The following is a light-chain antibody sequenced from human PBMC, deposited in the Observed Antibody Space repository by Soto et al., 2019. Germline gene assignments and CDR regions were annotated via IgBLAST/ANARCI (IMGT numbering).Light chain of an antibody. CDR1: QSVSYSY. Sequence: EIVLTQSPGTLSLSPGERATLSCRASQSVSYSYLAWYQQKLGQAPRLLIYGASSRATGVPDRFSGSGSGTDFTLTISRLEPEDFAVYYCHQYGSSPRTFSQGTKVEVK. CDR3: HQYGSSPRT. CDR2: GAS. V-gene: IGKV3-20*01. J-gene: IGKJ1*01.